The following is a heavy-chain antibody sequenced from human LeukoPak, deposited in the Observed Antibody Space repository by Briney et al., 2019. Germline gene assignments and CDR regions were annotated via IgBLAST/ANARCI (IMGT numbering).Heavy chain of an antibody. CDR2: ISSSSSYT. J-gene: IGHJ4*02. Sequence: GGSLRLSCAPSGFTFRNYNMNWVRQAPGKGLEWVSSISSSSSYTYYADSVKGRFTISRDNAKNSLYLQMSSLRVEDTAVYYCARDYIGYDPLDHWGQGTLVTVSS. V-gene: IGHV3-21*06. D-gene: IGHD5-12*01. CDR3: ARDYIGYDPLDH. CDR1: GFTFRNYN.